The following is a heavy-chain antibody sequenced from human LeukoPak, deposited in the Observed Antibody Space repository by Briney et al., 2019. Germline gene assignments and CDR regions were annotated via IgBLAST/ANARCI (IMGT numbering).Heavy chain of an antibody. D-gene: IGHD3-10*01. V-gene: IGHV7-4-1*02. CDR3: ASASGRRYGMDV. CDR1: GYTLTSFA. Sequence: GPSVKVSCKASGYTLTSFAMNWERQAPGQGLKWMGWINTNTGNPTYAQGFTGRFVFSLDTSVSTAYLQISSLKAEDTAVYYCASASGRRYGMDVWGQGTTVTVSS. CDR2: INTNTGNP. J-gene: IGHJ6*02.